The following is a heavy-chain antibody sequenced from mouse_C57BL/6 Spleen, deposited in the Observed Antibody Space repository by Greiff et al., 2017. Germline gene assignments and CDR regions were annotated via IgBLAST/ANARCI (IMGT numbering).Heavy chain of an antibody. CDR3: ARDYYGSSYIAY. Sequence: EVKLVESGPELVKPGASVKMSCKASGYTFTDYNMHWVKQSHGKSLEWIGSINPNNGGTSYNQKFKGKATLTVNKSSSTAYMELRSLTSEDSAVYYCARDYYGSSYIAYWGQGTLVTVSA. V-gene: IGHV1-22*01. CDR1: GYTFTDYN. D-gene: IGHD1-1*01. J-gene: IGHJ3*01. CDR2: INPNNGGT.